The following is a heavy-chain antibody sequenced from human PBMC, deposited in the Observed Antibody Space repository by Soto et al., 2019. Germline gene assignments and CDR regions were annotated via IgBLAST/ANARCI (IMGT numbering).Heavy chain of an antibody. CDR3: ARDGDYDILTGYYYYYGMDV. V-gene: IGHV1-69*01. CDR1: GGTFSSYA. Sequence: SVKVSCNASGGTFSSYAISWVRQAPVQGLEWMGGIIPIFGTANYAQKFQGRVTITADESTSTAYMELSSLRSEDTAVYYCARDGDYDILTGYYYYYGMDVWGQGTTVTVSS. CDR2: IIPIFGTA. D-gene: IGHD3-9*01. J-gene: IGHJ6*02.